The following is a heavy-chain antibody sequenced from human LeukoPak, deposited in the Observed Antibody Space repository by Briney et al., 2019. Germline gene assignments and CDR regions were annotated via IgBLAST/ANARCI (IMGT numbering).Heavy chain of an antibody. D-gene: IGHD4-11*01. CDR3: AREDYDAFDI. V-gene: IGHV3-74*01. CDR2: INSDGSST. J-gene: IGHJ3*02. Sequence: GGSLRLSCAASGFTFSSYWMHWVRHAPGKGLVWVSRINSDGSSTSYTDSVKGRFTISTDNAKNTLYLQMNSLRAEDTAVYYCAREDYDAFDIWGQGTMVTVSS. CDR1: GFTFSSYW.